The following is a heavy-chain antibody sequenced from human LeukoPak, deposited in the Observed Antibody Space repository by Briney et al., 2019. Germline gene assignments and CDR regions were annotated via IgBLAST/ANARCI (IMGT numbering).Heavy chain of an antibody. CDR2: ISYDESNK. Sequence: PGRSLRLSCAASGFIFSNYDMHWVRQAPGKGLEWVAVISYDESNKYYADSVKGRFTISRDNSKNTLYLQMNSLRAEDTAVYYCARNPIDLYYYYYGMDVWGQGTTVTVSS. V-gene: IGHV3-30*14. CDR3: ARNPIDLYYYYYGMDV. J-gene: IGHJ6*02. CDR1: GFIFSNYD.